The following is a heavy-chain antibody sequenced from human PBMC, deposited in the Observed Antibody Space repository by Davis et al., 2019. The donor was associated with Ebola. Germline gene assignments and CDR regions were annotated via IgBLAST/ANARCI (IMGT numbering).Heavy chain of an antibody. Sequence: GGSLRLSCAASGFTFSSYGMHWVRQAPGKGLEWVAVISYDGSNKYYADSVKGRFTISRDNSKNTLYLQMNSLRAEDTAVYYCARVNSDYDGGVDYWGQGTLVTVSS. CDR2: ISYDGSNK. D-gene: IGHD3-22*01. V-gene: IGHV3-30*03. J-gene: IGHJ4*02. CDR3: ARVNSDYDGGVDY. CDR1: GFTFSSYG.